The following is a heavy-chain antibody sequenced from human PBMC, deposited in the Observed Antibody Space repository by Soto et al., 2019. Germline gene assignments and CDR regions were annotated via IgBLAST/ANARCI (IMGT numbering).Heavy chain of an antibody. Sequence: SETLSLTCTVSGGSISSSSYYWGWIRQPPGKGLEWIGSIYYSGSTYYNPSLKSRVTISVDTSKNQFSLKLSSVTAADTAVYYCARSSIAALWFDPWGQGTLVTVSS. J-gene: IGHJ5*02. V-gene: IGHV4-39*01. CDR2: IYYSGST. D-gene: IGHD6-6*01. CDR1: GGSISSSSYY. CDR3: ARSSIAALWFDP.